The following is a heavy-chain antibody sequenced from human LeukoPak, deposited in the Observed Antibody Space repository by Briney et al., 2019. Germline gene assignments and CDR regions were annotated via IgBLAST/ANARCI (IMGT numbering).Heavy chain of an antibody. CDR3: ARDLTGEGSYLDY. CDR1: GGTFSSYA. J-gene: IGHJ4*02. V-gene: IGHV1-46*01. CDR2: INPSGGST. Sequence: GASVKVSCKASGGTFSSYAISWVRQAPGQGLEWMGIINPSGGSTSYAQKLQGRVTMTTDTSTSTAYMELRSLRSDDTAVYYCARDLTGEGSYLDYWGQGTLVTVSS. D-gene: IGHD7-27*01.